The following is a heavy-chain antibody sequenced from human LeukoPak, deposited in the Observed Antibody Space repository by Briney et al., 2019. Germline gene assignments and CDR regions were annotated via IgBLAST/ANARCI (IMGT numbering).Heavy chain of an antibody. D-gene: IGHD5-18*01. V-gene: IGHV4-4*07. CDR2: VFISGST. CDR1: GDSISCCY. Sequence: SETLSLTCAVSGDSISCCYWTWIRQSAGKGLEWIGRVFISGSTNYNPSLQGRVTISVDRSKSQFSLSLSSVTAADTAVYYCVRQGYNYGAFNAWGQGTLVTVSS. CDR3: VRQGYNYGAFNA. J-gene: IGHJ4*02.